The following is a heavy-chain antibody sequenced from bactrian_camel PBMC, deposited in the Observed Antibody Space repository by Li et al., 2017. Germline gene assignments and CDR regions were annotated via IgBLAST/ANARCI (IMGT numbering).Heavy chain of an antibody. J-gene: IGHJ4*01. D-gene: IGHD3*01. CDR3: AFGVYGDNWNGWNSASTYDV. CDR1: GYTDSIYA. V-gene: IGHV3S53*01. Sequence: HVQLVESGGGSVQAGGSLRLACAVSGYTDSIYALAWFRQAPGKEREGVAAITAGGTAVYADSVKARFTISQDNSKNTLYLQMNRLKPEDTAMYYCAFGVYGDNWNGWNSASTYDVWGRGPRSPSP. CDR2: ITAGGTA.